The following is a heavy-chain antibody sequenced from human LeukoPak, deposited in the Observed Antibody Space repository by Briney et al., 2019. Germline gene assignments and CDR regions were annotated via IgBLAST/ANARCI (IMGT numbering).Heavy chain of an antibody. CDR1: GFTFSSYW. J-gene: IGHJ6*02. D-gene: IGHD2-15*01. CDR3: ASSKDIVVVVAGDYGMDV. Sequence: GGSLRLSCAASGFTFSSYWMHWVRQAPGKGLVWVSRINSDGSGTSYADSVKGRFTISRDNAKNTLYLQMNRLRAEDTAVYYCASSKDIVVVVAGDYGMDVWGQGTTVTVSS. V-gene: IGHV3-74*01. CDR2: INSDGSGT.